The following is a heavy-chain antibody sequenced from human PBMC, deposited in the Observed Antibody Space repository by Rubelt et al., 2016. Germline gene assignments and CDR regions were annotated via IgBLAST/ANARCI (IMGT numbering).Heavy chain of an antibody. J-gene: IGHJ6*02. Sequence: QVRLQQWGAGLFKPSETLSLTCAVYGGSFSGYYWTWIRQPPGKGLEWIGEINHSGSTFYNPSLKSRVTISVDTSKNQFSLKLISVTAADTAVYFCASFLRGYYYYGMDVWGQGTTVTVSS. V-gene: IGHV4-34*01. D-gene: IGHD2/OR15-2a*01. CDR3: ASFLRGYYYYGMDV. CDR1: GGSFSGYY. CDR2: INHSGST.